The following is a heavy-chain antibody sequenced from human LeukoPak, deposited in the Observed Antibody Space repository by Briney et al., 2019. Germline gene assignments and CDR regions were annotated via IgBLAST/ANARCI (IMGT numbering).Heavy chain of an antibody. V-gene: IGHV3-30-3*01. CDR3: ARSSPGDYTLHLIDS. D-gene: IGHD4-17*01. CDR2: ISYDGNNE. Sequence: GGSLRLSCAASGFTFSSYAMHWVRQAPGKGLEWVAVISYDGNNEYYVDSVKGRFSISRDNSRSTLYLQMNSLRPGDTAVYYCARSSPGDYTLHLIDSWGQGTLVTVSS. CDR1: GFTFSSYA. J-gene: IGHJ4*02.